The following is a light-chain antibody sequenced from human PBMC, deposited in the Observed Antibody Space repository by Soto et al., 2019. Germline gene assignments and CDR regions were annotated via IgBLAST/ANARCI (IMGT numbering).Light chain of an antibody. CDR3: SSYSSSSTLV. CDR1: SSDVGGYHD. CDR2: NVS. Sequence: QSVLPLPASVSGSPGQSITISCTGTSSDVGGYHDVSWYQQHPGKAPKLMIYNVSNPPSGVSNRFSGSNSGYTASLTISGLPADDEADYYCSSYSSSSTLVFGGGTKLTVL. V-gene: IGLV2-14*01. J-gene: IGLJ2*01.